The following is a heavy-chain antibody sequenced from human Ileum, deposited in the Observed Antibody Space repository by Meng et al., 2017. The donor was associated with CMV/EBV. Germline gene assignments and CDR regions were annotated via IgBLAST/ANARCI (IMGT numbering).Heavy chain of an antibody. CDR3: TTTFEY. Sequence: EADLVASRRALVRPRGSLGLCCSASSFNCTCSWQHGGRRPPGNGLVWVARIDTDRRGTSYADTVKGRFTITRYNAKNMVYLQMNSLRDEDTAVYYWTTTFEYWAQGTLVTVSS. CDR1: SFNCTCSW. V-gene: IGHV3-74*01. CDR2: IDTDRRGT. J-gene: IGHJ4*02. D-gene: IGHD1-26*01.